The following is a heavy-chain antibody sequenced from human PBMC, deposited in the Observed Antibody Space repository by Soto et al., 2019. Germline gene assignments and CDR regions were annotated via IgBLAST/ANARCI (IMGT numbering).Heavy chain of an antibody. CDR2: IYYSGST. CDR1: GGSISSYY. V-gene: IGHV4-59*01. Sequence: SETLSLTCTVSGGSISSYYWSWIRQPPGKGLEWIGYIYYSGSTNYNPSLKSRVTISVDTSKNQFSLKLSSVTAADTAVYYCARATNCFDTWGQGTLVTVSS. J-gene: IGHJ5*02. CDR3: ARATNCFDT.